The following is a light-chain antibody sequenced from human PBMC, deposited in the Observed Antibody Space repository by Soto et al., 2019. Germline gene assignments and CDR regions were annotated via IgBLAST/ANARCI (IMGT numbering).Light chain of an antibody. J-gene: IGLJ1*01. Sequence: QSVLTQPRSVSGSPGQSVTISSTGTSSDVGGYNYVSWYQQHPGKAPKLMIYDVSKRPSGVPDRCSGSKSGNTASLTISGLQAEDEADYCCCSYAGSYTLNVFGTGTKVTVL. V-gene: IGLV2-11*01. CDR1: SSDVGGYNY. CDR2: DVS. CDR3: CSYAGSYTLNV.